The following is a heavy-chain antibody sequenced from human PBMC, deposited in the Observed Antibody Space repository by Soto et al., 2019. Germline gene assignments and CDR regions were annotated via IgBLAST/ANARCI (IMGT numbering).Heavy chain of an antibody. CDR1: GFTFSSYS. V-gene: IGHV3-48*02. CDR2: ISSSSSTI. CDR3: VRDRRRSDYSNYYAMDV. Sequence: GGSLRLSCAASGFTFSSYSMNWVRQAPGKGLEWVSYISSSSSTIYYADSVKGRVTITRDNAKNSLHLQMNSLRDEDTPVYYCVRDRRRSDYSNYYAMDVWGQGTTVTVSS. J-gene: IGHJ6*02. D-gene: IGHD4-4*01.